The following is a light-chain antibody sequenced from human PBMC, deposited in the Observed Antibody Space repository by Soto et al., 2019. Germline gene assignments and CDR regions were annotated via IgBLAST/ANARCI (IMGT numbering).Light chain of an antibody. CDR3: CSYAGTYTFYV. J-gene: IGLJ1*01. Sequence: QSALTQPASVSGSPGQSITISCTGTSSDVGGYNYVSWYQQHPGKAPKLMIYEVSNRPSGVSNRFSGSKSVNTASLTISGLQAEDEADYYCCSYAGTYTFYVFGTGTKVTVL. CDR2: EVS. V-gene: IGLV2-14*01. CDR1: SSDVGGYNY.